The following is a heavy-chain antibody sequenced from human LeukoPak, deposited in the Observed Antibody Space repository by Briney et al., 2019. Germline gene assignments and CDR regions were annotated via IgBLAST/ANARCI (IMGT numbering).Heavy chain of an antibody. CDR2: IFGDASKT. CDR3: AKDRLPDSGWNFDM. V-gene: IGHV3-23*01. D-gene: IGHD6-25*01. J-gene: IGHJ3*02. Sequence: PEGSLRLSCAASGFTFSTYTISWVRQAPGKGLEWVSSIFGDASKTFYADSVKGRFTISRDSSKNTVYLQMNGLRVDDTALYYCAKDRLPDSGWNFDMWGQGTMVTVSA. CDR1: GFTFSTYT.